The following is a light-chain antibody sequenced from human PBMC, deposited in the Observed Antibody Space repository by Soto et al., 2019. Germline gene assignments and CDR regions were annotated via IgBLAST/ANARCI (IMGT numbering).Light chain of an antibody. CDR2: GAS. V-gene: IGKV3-15*01. CDR1: QSVSSN. CDR3: QQYKNWPLT. J-gene: IGKJ4*01. Sequence: EIVMTQSPATLSVSQGERATLSCRASQSVSSNLAWYQQKPGQAPRLLIYGASTRATGIPARFSGSGSGTEFTLNISSLQSEDFAVYYCQQYKNWPLTFGGGTKVEIK.